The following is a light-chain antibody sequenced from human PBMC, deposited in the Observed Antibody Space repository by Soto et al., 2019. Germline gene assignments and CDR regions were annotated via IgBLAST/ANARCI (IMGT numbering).Light chain of an antibody. CDR2: GTS. CDR3: KQYGSSIT. J-gene: IGKJ5*01. V-gene: IGKV3-20*01. Sequence: EMVLTPSPGTASLSPGDSATLSCRASQSVSNDYVAWYQQKPGQAPRLLIYGTSSRATGTQDRFSGSGSGTDFTPTIRRMEPEEFAVFYCKQYGSSITVGKGPRREI. CDR1: QSVSNDY.